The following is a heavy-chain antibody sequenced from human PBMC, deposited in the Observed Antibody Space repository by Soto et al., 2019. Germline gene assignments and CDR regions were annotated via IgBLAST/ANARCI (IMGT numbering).Heavy chain of an antibody. D-gene: IGHD2-8*01. J-gene: IGHJ4*02. CDR1: GFTFNNYA. Sequence: EVQLLESGGGLVQPGGSLRLSCAASGFTFNNYAMSWVRQAPGKGLEWVSAIRGSGGTTHYADSVKGRFTISRDNSKNTMCLQMNSLRAEDTAVYYCAKLASGHYCTNGVCLLYYCDYWGQGAQVTVSS. V-gene: IGHV3-23*01. CDR2: IRGSGGTT. CDR3: AKLASGHYCTNGVCLLYYCDY.